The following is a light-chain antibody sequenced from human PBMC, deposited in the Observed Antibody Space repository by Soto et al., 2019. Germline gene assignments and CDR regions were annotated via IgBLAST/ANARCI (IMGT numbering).Light chain of an antibody. CDR3: RQLGSSSYT. Sequence: EIVLTQSPGTLALSLGDRATLSCRASQSVISRYLAWYQQKPRQAPRLLIYAATSRATGVPDRFSGSGSGTVFTLNISRLEPEDFALDYCRQLGSSSYTFGRRTNLEIK. J-gene: IGKJ2*01. V-gene: IGKV3-20*01. CDR2: AAT. CDR1: QSVISRY.